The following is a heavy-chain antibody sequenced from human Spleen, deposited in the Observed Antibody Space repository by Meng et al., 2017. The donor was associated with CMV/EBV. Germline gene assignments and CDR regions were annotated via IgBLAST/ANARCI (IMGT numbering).Heavy chain of an antibody. V-gene: IGHV4-34*08. J-gene: IGHJ4*02. CDR1: GFTFSSYA. Sequence: ESLKISCAASGFTFSSYAMSWVRQAPGKGLEWIGEINPSVSTNYNPSLKSRVTMSLDTSKNQFSLKLSSVTAADTALYFCATHAGRRPLLNWGQGTLVTVSS. D-gene: IGHD6-25*01. CDR2: INPSVST. CDR3: ATHAGRRPLLN.